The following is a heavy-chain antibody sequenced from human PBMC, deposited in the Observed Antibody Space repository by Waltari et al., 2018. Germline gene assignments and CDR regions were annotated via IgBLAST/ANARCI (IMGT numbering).Heavy chain of an antibody. CDR2: INHSGST. D-gene: IGHD6-6*01. CDR3: ARATAGRRIAARPNWFDP. CDR1: GGSFSGYY. V-gene: IGHV4-34*01. Sequence: QVQLQQWGAGLLKPSETLSLTCAVYGGSFSGYYWSWIRQPPGKGLEWIGEINHSGSTNYNPSLKSRVTISVDTSKNQFSLKLSSVTAADTAVYYCARATAGRRIAARPNWFDPWGQGTLVTVSS. J-gene: IGHJ5*02.